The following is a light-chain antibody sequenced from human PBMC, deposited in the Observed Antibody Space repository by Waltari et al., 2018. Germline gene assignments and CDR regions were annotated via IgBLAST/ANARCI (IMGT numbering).Light chain of an antibody. V-gene: IGLV2-23*02. J-gene: IGLJ2*01. CDR1: SSDVGNYKR. CDR3: SSYAGSSKGV. Sequence: QSALTQPAPVSASPGQSITIPCTGTSSDVGNYKRVSWYQQHTGKAPKLMIYAVSKRPSGVSDRFSGSKSGDMASLTISGLQPEDEAEYFCSSYAGSSKGVFGGGTKVTVL. CDR2: AVS.